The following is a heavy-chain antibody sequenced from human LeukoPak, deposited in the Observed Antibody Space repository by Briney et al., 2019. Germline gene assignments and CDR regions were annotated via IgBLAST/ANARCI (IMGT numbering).Heavy chain of an antibody. V-gene: IGHV1-69*13. J-gene: IGHJ6*03. Sequence: ASVKLSCKASGGTFSSYAISWVRQAPGQGLEWMGGIIPIFGTANYAQTLQHRVTNTPDASTSTCYMELSSLRSEDTGVYYCARDRIAVAGHPVYYYMDVWGKGTTVTVSS. CDR2: IIPIFGTA. CDR3: ARDRIAVAGHPVYYYMDV. CDR1: GGTFSSYA. D-gene: IGHD6-19*01.